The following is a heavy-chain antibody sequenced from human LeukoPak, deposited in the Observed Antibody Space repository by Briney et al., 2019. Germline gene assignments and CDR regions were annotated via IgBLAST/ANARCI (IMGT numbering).Heavy chain of an antibody. D-gene: IGHD1-26*01. Sequence: SETLSPTCTVSGGSISSGRYYWSWIRQPAGKGLEWIGRISTSGSTNYNPSLKSRVTISLDTSKNQFSLKLSSVTAADTAVYYCARDLTPSGSYSSGWFDPWGQGTLVTVSS. V-gene: IGHV4-61*02. J-gene: IGHJ5*02. CDR1: GGSISSGRYY. CDR3: ARDLTPSGSYSSGWFDP. CDR2: ISTSGST.